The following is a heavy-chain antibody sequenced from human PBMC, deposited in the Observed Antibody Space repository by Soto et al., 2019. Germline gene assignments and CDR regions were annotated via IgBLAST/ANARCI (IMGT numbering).Heavy chain of an antibody. V-gene: IGHV1-2*04. CDR3: ARDGYYDILTGYTPLYYMDV. CDR2: INPNSGGT. D-gene: IGHD3-9*01. Sequence: ASVKVSCKASGYTFTGYYMHWVRQAPGQGLEWMGWINPNSGGTNYAQKFQGWVTMTRDTSISTAYMELSRLRSDDTAVYYCARDGYYDILTGYTPLYYMDVWGKGTTVTAP. J-gene: IGHJ6*03. CDR1: GYTFTGYY.